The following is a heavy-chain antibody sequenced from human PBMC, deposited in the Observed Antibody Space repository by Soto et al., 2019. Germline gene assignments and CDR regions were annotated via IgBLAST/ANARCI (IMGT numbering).Heavy chain of an antibody. Sequence: QVQLVQSGAEVKKPGSSVKISCKASGGTFSSYAISWVRQAPGQGLEWMGGIIPIFGTANYAQKFQGRVTITADKSTRTAYMELSSLRSEDTAVYYCARAPYYYDSSGYNRPFDYWGQGTMVTVSS. CDR3: ARAPYYYDSSGYNRPFDY. D-gene: IGHD3-22*01. V-gene: IGHV1-69*06. CDR2: IIPIFGTA. CDR1: GGTFSSYA. J-gene: IGHJ4*02.